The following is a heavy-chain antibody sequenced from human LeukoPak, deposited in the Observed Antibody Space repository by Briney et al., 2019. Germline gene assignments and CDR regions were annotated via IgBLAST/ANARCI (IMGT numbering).Heavy chain of an antibody. V-gene: IGHV3-33*01. D-gene: IGHD2-2*01. J-gene: IGHJ4*02. CDR2: IWYDGSNK. CDR1: GFTFSSYG. CDR3: ARSDGVVVPAALDY. Sequence: GGSLRLSCAASGFTFSSYGMHWVRQAPGKGLEWVAVIWYDGSNKYYADSVKGRFTISRDNSKNTLYLQMNSLRAEDTAVYYCARSDGVVVPAALDYWGQGTLVTVSS.